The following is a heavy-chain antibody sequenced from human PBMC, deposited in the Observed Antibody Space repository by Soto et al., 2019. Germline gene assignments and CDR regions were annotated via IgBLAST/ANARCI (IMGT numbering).Heavy chain of an antibody. V-gene: IGHV4-61*01. D-gene: IGHD3-22*01. J-gene: IGHJ4*02. CDR3: ARFYDSAGFYFFDF. Sequence: QVPLQESGPGLVKPSETLSLTCTVSGGSVSSGSYYWSWIRQPPGKGLEWIGHIYYSGSTNYNPALKSRVTISVDTSKNQFSLKLTSVTAADTAVYYCARFYDSAGFYFFDFWGQGTLVTVSS. CDR2: IYYSGST. CDR1: GGSVSSGSYY.